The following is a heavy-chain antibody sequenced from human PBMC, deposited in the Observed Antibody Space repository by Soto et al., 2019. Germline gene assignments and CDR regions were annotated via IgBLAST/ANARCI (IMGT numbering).Heavy chain of an antibody. CDR2: ISGSGGST. V-gene: IGHV3-23*01. J-gene: IGHJ4*02. D-gene: IGHD6-13*01. Sequence: EVQLLESGGGLVQPGGSLRLSCAASGFTFSSYAMSWVRQAPGKGLEWVSAISGSGGSTYYADSVKGRFTISRDNSKNTLYLQMNSLRAEDTAVYYCAKDWPGGIAAAGSLGDYWGQGTLVTVSS. CDR1: GFTFSSYA. CDR3: AKDWPGGIAAAGSLGDY.